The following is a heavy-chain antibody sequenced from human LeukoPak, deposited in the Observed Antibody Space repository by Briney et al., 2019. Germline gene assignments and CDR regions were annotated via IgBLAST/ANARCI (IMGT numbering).Heavy chain of an antibody. CDR1: GYTFTSYY. CDR3: ASYYYDSSGLDY. V-gene: IGHV1-46*01. D-gene: IGHD3-22*01. CDR2: INPSGGST. J-gene: IGHJ4*02. Sequence: ASVKVSCKASGYTFTSYYMHWVRQAPGQGLEWMGIINPSGGSTSYAQKFQGRVTMTRDMSTSTVYMELSSPRSDDTAVYYCASYYYDSSGLDYWGQGTLVTVSS.